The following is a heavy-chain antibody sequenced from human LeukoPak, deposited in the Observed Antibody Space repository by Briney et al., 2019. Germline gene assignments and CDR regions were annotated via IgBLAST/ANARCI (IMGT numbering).Heavy chain of an antibody. CDR1: GFTFSSYA. V-gene: IGHV3-30-3*01. D-gene: IGHD6-19*01. CDR3: ARGQSSQWLVLAY. Sequence: GRSLRLSCAASGFTFSSYAMHWVRQAPGKGLEWVAVISYDGSNKYYADSVKGRFTISRDNSKNTLYLQMNSLRAEDTAVYYCARGQSSQWLVLAYWGQGTLVTGSS. CDR2: ISYDGSNK. J-gene: IGHJ4*02.